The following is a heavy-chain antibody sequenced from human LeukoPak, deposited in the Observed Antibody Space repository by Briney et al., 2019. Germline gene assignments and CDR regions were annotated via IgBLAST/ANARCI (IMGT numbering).Heavy chain of an antibody. Sequence: ASVNVSCKASGGTFSSYAISWVRQAPGQGLEWMGGIIPIFGTANYAQKFQGRVTITTDESTSTAHMELSSLRSEDTAVYYCARAAADYYDSSGYYYDWFNPWGQGTLVTVSS. V-gene: IGHV1-69*05. D-gene: IGHD3-22*01. CDR3: ARAAADYYDSSGYYYDWFNP. CDR1: GGTFSSYA. CDR2: IIPIFGTA. J-gene: IGHJ5*02.